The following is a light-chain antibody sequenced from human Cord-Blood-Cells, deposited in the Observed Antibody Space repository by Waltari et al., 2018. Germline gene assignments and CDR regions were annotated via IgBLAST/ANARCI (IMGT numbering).Light chain of an antibody. CDR2: GAS. CDR3: QQYNNWPIT. V-gene: IGKV3-15*01. Sequence: EILRRQSPPTLSVSPGEKPTLSCRASQSVSSNLAWYQQKPGQAPRLLIYGASTRATGIPARFSGSGSGTEFTLTISSLQSEDFAVYYCQQYNNWPITFGQGTRLEIK. CDR1: QSVSSN. J-gene: IGKJ5*01.